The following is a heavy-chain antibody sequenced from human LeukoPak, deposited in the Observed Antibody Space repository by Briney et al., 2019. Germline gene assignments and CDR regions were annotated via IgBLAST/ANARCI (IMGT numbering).Heavy chain of an antibody. D-gene: IGHD3-22*01. Sequence: PGRSLRLSCAASGFTFSSYGMHWVRQAPGKGLEWVAVIWYDGSNKYYADSVEGRFTISRDNSKNTLYLQMNSLRAEDTAVYYCAKDRYDSSGYYPFDYWGQGTLVTVSS. CDR3: AKDRYDSSGYYPFDY. J-gene: IGHJ4*02. CDR2: IWYDGSNK. V-gene: IGHV3-33*06. CDR1: GFTFSSYG.